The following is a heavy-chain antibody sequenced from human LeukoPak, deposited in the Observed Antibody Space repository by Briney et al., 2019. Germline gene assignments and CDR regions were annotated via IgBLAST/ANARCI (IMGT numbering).Heavy chain of an antibody. CDR2: IYYSGST. J-gene: IGHJ6*03. CDR3: ARCRYYYYMDV. CDR1: GGSISSSSYY. Sequence: SETLSLTCTVSGGSISSSSYYWGWIRQPPGKGLEWIGSIYYSGSTYYNPSLKSRVTISVDTSKNQFSLKLSSVTAADTAVYYCARCRYYYYMDVWGKGTTVTVSS. V-gene: IGHV4-39*07.